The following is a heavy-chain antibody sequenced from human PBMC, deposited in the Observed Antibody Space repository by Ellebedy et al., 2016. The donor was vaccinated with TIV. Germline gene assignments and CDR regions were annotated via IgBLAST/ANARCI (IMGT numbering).Heavy chain of an antibody. CDR2: ISSSSSYI. CDR3: ARSSTEWFGELPPYYYGMDV. Sequence: GESLKISCAASGFTFSSYSMNWVRQAPGKGLEWVSSISSSSSYIYYADSVKGRFTISRDNAKNSLYLQMNSLRAEDTAVYYCARSSTEWFGELPPYYYGMDVWGQGTTVTVSS. CDR1: GFTFSSYS. V-gene: IGHV3-21*04. J-gene: IGHJ6*02. D-gene: IGHD3-10*01.